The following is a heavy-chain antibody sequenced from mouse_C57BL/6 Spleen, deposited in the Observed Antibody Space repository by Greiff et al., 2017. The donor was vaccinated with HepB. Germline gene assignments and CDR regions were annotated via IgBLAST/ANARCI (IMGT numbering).Heavy chain of an antibody. CDR2: IYPGSGNT. CDR1: GYTFTDYY. CDR3: ARGYYYGSSYVGFAY. Sequence: LMESGPELVKPGASVKISCKASGYTFTDYYINWVKQRPGQGLEWIGWIYPGSGNTKYNEKFKGKATLTVDTSSSTAYMQLSSLTSEDSAVYFCARGYYYGSSYVGFAYWGQGTLVTVSA. J-gene: IGHJ3*01. D-gene: IGHD1-1*01. V-gene: IGHV1-84*01.